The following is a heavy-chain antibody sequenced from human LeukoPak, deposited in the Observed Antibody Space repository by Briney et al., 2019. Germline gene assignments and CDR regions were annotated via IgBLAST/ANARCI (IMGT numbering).Heavy chain of an antibody. J-gene: IGHJ5*02. V-gene: IGHV4-34*01. CDR2: INHSGST. CDR1: GGSFSGYY. D-gene: IGHD3-9*01. Sequence: PSETLSLTCAVYGGSFSGYYWSWIRQPPGKGLEWIGEINHSGSTNYNPSLKSRVTISVDTSKNQFSLKLSSVTAADTAVYYCARGSNVLRYFDWLLPRNWFDPWGQGTLVTVSS. CDR3: ARGSNVLRYFDWLLPRNWFDP.